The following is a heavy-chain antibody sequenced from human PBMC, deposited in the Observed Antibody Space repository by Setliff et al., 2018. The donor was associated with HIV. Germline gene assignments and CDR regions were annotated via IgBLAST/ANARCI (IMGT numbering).Heavy chain of an antibody. CDR3: AQLIAVGGIDY. Sequence: PSETLSLTCTVSGGSISSGSYYWSWIRQPPGKGLEWIGSIYYSGSTHDNPSLKSRVTISVDTSKNQFSLKLTSVTAADTAVYYCAQLIAVGGIDYWGQGTLVTVSS. V-gene: IGHV4-39*01. J-gene: IGHJ4*02. CDR2: IYYSGST. CDR1: GGSISSGSYY. D-gene: IGHD6-19*01.